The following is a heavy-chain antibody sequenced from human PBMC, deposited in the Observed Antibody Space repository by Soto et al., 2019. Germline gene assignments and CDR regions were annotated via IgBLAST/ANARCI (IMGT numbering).Heavy chain of an antibody. Sequence: SETLSLTCAVIGGYISSSNWWSGVGQPPGKGLEWIGEIYHSGSTNYNPSLKSRFTISVDKSKNQFSLKLSSVTAADTAVEYCARFYCSGGSCYPGAFDIWGQGTMVT. D-gene: IGHD2-15*01. V-gene: IGHV4-4*02. CDR3: ARFYCSGGSCYPGAFDI. CDR2: IYHSGST. CDR1: GGYISSSNW. J-gene: IGHJ3*02.